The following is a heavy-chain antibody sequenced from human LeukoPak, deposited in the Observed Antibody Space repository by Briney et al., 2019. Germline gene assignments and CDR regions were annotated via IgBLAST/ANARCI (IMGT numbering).Heavy chain of an antibody. Sequence: GASVKVSCKASGGTFSSYAISWVRQAPGQGLEWMGGIIPIFGTANCAQKFQGRVTITTDESTSTAYMELSSLRSEDTAVYYCAKSPHCSSTSCPDSYYYYYMDVWGKGTTVTVSS. CDR2: IIPIFGTA. CDR1: GGTFSSYA. D-gene: IGHD2-2*01. V-gene: IGHV1-69*05. CDR3: AKSPHCSSTSCPDSYYYYYMDV. J-gene: IGHJ6*03.